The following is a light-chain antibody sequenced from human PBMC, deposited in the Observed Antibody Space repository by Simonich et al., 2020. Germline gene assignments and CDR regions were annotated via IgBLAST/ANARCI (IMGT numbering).Light chain of an antibody. V-gene: IGLV2-23*01. CDR3: CSYAGSSTWV. CDR1: SSDVGSYNL. J-gene: IGLJ3*02. Sequence: QSALTQPASVSGSPGQSITISCTGSSSDVGSYNLVSCYQQHPGKAPKLMIYEGSKRPSGVSNRFSGSKSGNTASLTISGLQAEDEADYYGCSYAGSSTWVFGGGTKLTVL. CDR2: EGS.